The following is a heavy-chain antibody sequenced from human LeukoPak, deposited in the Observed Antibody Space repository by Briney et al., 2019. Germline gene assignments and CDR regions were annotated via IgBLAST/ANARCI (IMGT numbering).Heavy chain of an antibody. V-gene: IGHV4-34*01. CDR2: INHSGST. Sequence: SETLSLTCAVYGGSFSGYYWSWIRQPPGKGLEWIGEINHSGSTNYNPSLKSRVTISVDTSKNQFSLQLSSVTAADTAVYYCASSYYGSGSYLFDYWGQGTLVTVSS. CDR1: GGSFSGYY. J-gene: IGHJ4*02. CDR3: ASSYYGSGSYLFDY. D-gene: IGHD3-10*01.